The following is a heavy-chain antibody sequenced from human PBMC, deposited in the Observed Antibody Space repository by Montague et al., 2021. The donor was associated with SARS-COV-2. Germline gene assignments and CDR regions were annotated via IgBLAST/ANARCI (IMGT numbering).Heavy chain of an antibody. D-gene: IGHD5-18*01. J-gene: IGHJ4*02. CDR2: IYYSGST. CDR1: GGSISSYY. Sequence: SETLSLTCTVSGGSISSYYWSWIRQPPGKGLEWIGYIYYSGSTNYNHSLKSRVTISVDTSKNQFSLKLSSVTAADTAVYYCARGNTWEGYSYGFDYWGQGTLVTVSS. CDR3: ARGNTWEGYSYGFDY. V-gene: IGHV4-59*01.